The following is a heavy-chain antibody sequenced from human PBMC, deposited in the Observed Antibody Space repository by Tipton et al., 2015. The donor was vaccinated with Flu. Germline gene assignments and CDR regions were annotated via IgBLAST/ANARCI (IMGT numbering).Heavy chain of an antibody. V-gene: IGHV4-38-2*02. J-gene: IGHJ4*02. CDR1: GDSISSGFYY. Sequence: TLSLTCTVSGDSISSGFYYWGWIRQPPGKGLEWIGSIYHSGSTYYNSSLKSRLTISVDTSKNQFSLRLSSVTAADTAVYYCARHTGDSVRGVIDYWGQGTLVTVSS. CDR2: IYHSGST. CDR3: ARHTGDSVRGVIDY. D-gene: IGHD3-10*02.